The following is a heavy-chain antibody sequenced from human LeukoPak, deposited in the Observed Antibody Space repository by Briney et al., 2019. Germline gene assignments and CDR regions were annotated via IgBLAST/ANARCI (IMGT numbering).Heavy chain of an antibody. CDR2: IKQDGSEK. Sequence: GGSLRLSCAVSGFASSSYWMSWVRQAPGKGLEWVANIKQDGSEKYYVDSVKGRFTISGDNAKNSLYLQMNSLRAEDTAVYYCARAPYCIGGSCRFDYWGQGTLVTVSS. CDR3: ARAPYCIGGSCRFDY. J-gene: IGHJ4*02. D-gene: IGHD2-15*01. CDR1: GFASSSYW. V-gene: IGHV3-7*03.